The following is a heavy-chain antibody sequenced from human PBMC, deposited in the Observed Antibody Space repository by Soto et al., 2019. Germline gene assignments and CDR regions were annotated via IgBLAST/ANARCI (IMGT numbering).Heavy chain of an antibody. Sequence: QVQLVQSGAEVKKPGASVKVSCKASGYTFTSYGISWVRQAPGQGLEWMGWISAYTGNTNYAQKLQGRATMTTDTSTSTVYMELRSLRSDDTAVYYCARQYDILTGYYLEVGYWGQGTLVTVSS. CDR3: ARQYDILTGYYLEVGY. CDR1: GYTFTSYG. V-gene: IGHV1-18*01. J-gene: IGHJ4*02. D-gene: IGHD3-9*01. CDR2: ISAYTGNT.